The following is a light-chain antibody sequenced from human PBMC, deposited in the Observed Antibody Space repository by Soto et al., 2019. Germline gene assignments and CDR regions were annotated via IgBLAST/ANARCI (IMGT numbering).Light chain of an antibody. V-gene: IGLV2-23*02. Sequence: QSVLTQPASVSGSPGQPITISCTGTSSDVGSYNLVSWYQQHPGKAPKLMIYEVSKRPSGVSNRFSGSKSGNTASLTISGLQAEDEADYYCCSYAGSSYVFGTGTKVTVL. CDR3: CSYAGSSYV. CDR2: EVS. J-gene: IGLJ1*01. CDR1: SSDVGSYNL.